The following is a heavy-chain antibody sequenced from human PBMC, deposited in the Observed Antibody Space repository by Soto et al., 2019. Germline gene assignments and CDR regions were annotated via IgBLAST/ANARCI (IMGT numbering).Heavy chain of an antibody. CDR3: ARGATYYDFWSGYYTSYTYYGMDV. D-gene: IGHD3-3*01. J-gene: IGHJ6*02. V-gene: IGHV3-53*01. CDR2: IDTAGRT. Sequence: GGSLRLSCEASVFSVSYNYMTWVRQAPGKGLEWASVIDTAGRTNYAESVKGQFTISRDNAKSTLHLQMNSLRAEDTAVYYCARGATYYDFWSGYYTSYTYYGMDVWGQGTTVTVSS. CDR1: VFSVSYNY.